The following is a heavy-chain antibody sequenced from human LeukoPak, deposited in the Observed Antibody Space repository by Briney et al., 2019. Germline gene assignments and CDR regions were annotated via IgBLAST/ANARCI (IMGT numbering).Heavy chain of an antibody. CDR1: GFTVSSNY. CDR3: VGYYYDSSGYSWGAFDI. V-gene: IGHV3-66*01. J-gene: IGHJ3*02. CDR2: IYSGGST. Sequence: GGSLRLSCAASGFTVSSNYMSWVRQAPGKGLEWVSVIYSGGSTYYADSVKGRFTISRDNSKNTLYLQMNSLRAEDTAVYYCVGYYYDSSGYSWGAFDIWGQGTMVTVSS. D-gene: IGHD3-22*01.